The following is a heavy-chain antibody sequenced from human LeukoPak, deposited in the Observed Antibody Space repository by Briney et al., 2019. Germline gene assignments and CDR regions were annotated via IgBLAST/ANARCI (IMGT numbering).Heavy chain of an antibody. V-gene: IGHV3-7*01. CDR3: ARDATMVRGVDYYYYYYGMDV. J-gene: IGHJ6*02. CDR1: GFTFSSYW. D-gene: IGHD3-10*01. Sequence: GGSLRLSCAASGFTFSSYWMSWVRQAPGKGLEWVANIKQDGSEKYYVDSVKGRFTISRDNAKNSLYLQMNSLRAEDTAVYYCARDATMVRGVDYYYYYYGMDVWGQGTTVTVS. CDR2: IKQDGSEK.